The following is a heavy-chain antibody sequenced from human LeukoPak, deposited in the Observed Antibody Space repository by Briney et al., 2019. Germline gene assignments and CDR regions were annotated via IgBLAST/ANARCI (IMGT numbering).Heavy chain of an antibody. D-gene: IGHD3-16*02. CDR1: GGSMSNYY. J-gene: IGHJ3*02. Sequence: SETLSLTCTVSGGSMSNYYWGWIRQPPGQGLEWIGYVYNGGSIKYNPSLKSRVTISVDRSKNQFSLKLSSVTAADTAVYYCARAGRIMITFGGVIVIPSVGAFDIWGQGTMVTVSS. CDR2: VYNGGSI. CDR3: ARAGRIMITFGGVIVIPSVGAFDI. V-gene: IGHV4-59*12.